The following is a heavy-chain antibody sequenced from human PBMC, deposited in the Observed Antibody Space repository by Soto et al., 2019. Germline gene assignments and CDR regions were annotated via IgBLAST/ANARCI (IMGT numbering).Heavy chain of an antibody. J-gene: IGHJ3*02. CDR2: IFYSGST. CDR3: ARGDYDYVWGSKADAFDI. CDR1: GGSISSGGYY. V-gene: IGHV4-31*03. D-gene: IGHD3-16*01. Sequence: QVQLQESGPGLVKPSQTLSLTCTVSGGSISSGGYYWSWIRQHPGKGLAWIGYIFYSGSTYYNPPLRSGVTISVDTSKNQFSLKLSSVTAADTAVYYCARGDYDYVWGSKADAFDIWGQGTMVTVSS.